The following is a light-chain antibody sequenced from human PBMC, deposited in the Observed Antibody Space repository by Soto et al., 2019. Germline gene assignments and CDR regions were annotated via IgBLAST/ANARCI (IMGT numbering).Light chain of an antibody. CDR1: SSDVGGYNY. J-gene: IGLJ1*01. CDR2: DVN. Sequence: QSVLTQPASVSGSPGQSITISCTGTSSDVGGYNYVSWYQQHPGKAPKLMIYDVNNRPSGVSIRFSGSKSGNTASLTISGLQAEDEADYYCSSYTSSSTGGFGTGTKVTVL. CDR3: SSYTSSSTGG. V-gene: IGLV2-14*01.